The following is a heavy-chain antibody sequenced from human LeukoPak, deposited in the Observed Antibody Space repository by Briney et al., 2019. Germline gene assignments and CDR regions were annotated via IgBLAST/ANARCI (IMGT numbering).Heavy chain of an antibody. J-gene: IGHJ3*01. V-gene: IGHV5-51*01. D-gene: IGHD5-24*01. CDR1: GYSFTTYW. CDR2: IYPGDSDT. Sequence: GESLKISCEGSGYSFTTYWIGWVRQMPGKGLEWMGIIYPGDSDTRYSPSFQGRVTISADKSLSTSYLQWSSLQASDTAMYYCARPGLRRWLQEDWGAFDFWGLGTMVTVSS. CDR3: ARPGLRRWLQEDWGAFDF.